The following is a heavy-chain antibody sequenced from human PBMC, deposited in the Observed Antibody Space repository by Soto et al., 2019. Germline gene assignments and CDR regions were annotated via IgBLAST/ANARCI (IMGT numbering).Heavy chain of an antibody. Sequence: GGSLRLSCAASGFTFDDYGMSWVRQAPGKGLEWVSGINWNGGSTGYADSVKGRFTISRDNAKNSPYLQMNSLRAEDTALYYCAREVRPYYDFWSGYLDVWGQGTTVTVSS. V-gene: IGHV3-20*04. CDR3: AREVRPYYDFWSGYLDV. CDR2: INWNGGST. CDR1: GFTFDDYG. D-gene: IGHD3-3*01. J-gene: IGHJ6*02.